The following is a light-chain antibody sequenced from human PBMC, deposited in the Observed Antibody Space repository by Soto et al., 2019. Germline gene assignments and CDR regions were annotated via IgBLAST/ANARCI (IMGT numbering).Light chain of an antibody. J-gene: IGLJ2*01. CDR1: SSDVGGYTY. CDR2: EVN. Sequence: QSALTQPPSASGSPGQSVTISCTGTSSDVGGYTYVSWYQHHPGKAPKLVIYEVNKRPSGVPDRFSGSKSGNTASRTVSGLQAEDEADYHCGSYAGNNNFLFGGGTKLTVL. V-gene: IGLV2-8*01. CDR3: GSYAGNNNFL.